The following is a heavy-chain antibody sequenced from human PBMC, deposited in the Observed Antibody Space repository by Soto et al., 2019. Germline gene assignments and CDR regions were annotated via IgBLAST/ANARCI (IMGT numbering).Heavy chain of an antibody. CDR3: ARGNTYCGGDCSTYYFDY. CDR1: GYTFTSYG. V-gene: IGHV1-18*01. Sequence: QVQLVQSGAEVRKPGASVKVSCKASGYTFTSYGISWVRQAPGQGLEWMGWISAYNGNTNYAQKLQGRVTMTTDTSTSTAYMELRSLRSDDTAVYYCARGNTYCGGDCSTYYFDYWGQGTLVTVSS. J-gene: IGHJ4*02. D-gene: IGHD2-21*02. CDR2: ISAYNGNT.